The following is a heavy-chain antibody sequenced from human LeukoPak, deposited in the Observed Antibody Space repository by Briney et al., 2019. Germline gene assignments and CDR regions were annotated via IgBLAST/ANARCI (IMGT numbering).Heavy chain of an antibody. J-gene: IGHJ4*02. D-gene: IGHD2-8*02. Sequence: SETLSLTCTVSGGSISSSSYHWGWIRQPPGKGLEWIGSIYYSGSTYYNPSLKSRVTISVDTSKNQFSLKLSSVTAADTAVYYCARGYCTGGVCHSYFDYWGQGTLVTVSS. V-gene: IGHV4-39*01. CDR1: GGSISSSSYH. CDR2: IYYSGST. CDR3: ARGYCTGGVCHSYFDY.